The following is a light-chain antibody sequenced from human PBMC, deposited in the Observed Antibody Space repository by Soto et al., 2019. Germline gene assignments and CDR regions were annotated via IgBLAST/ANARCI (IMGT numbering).Light chain of an antibody. J-gene: IGLJ2*01. Sequence: QSVLTQPPSVSGAPGQRVTISCTGGSTNIGAGHDVQWYQQLPGTAPKILIYGNNNRPSGVPDRFSGSKSGTSSSLAITGLQADDEADYYCQSYDSSLHVVFGGGTKSPS. V-gene: IGLV1-40*01. CDR1: STNIGAGHD. CDR3: QSYDSSLHVV. CDR2: GNN.